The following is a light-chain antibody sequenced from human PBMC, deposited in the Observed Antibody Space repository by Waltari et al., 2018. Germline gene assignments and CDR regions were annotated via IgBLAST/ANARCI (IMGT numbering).Light chain of an antibody. CDR1: SPNVGRNV. V-gene: IGLV1-44*01. Sequence: QSVLTQPPSASGTPGQRVIISRSGSSPNVGRNVVNWYHQLPGPAPKLLIFNDVDRPSGVPDRFSGSRSATSASLAISGLQSDDESTYYCASWDDRLDAYVFGTGTRVTVL. CDR2: NDV. CDR3: ASWDDRLDAYV. J-gene: IGLJ1*01.